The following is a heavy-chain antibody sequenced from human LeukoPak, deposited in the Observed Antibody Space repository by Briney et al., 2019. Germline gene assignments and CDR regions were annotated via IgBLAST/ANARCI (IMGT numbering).Heavy chain of an antibody. Sequence: GGSLRLSCAASGFTFSSYSMNWVRQAPGKGLEWVSSISSSSSYIYYADSVKGRFTISRDNAKNSLYLQMNSLRAEDTAVYYCARDSGSGWYTLWGQGTLVTVSS. J-gene: IGHJ4*02. CDR2: ISSSSSYI. CDR1: GFTFSSYS. CDR3: ARDSGSGWYTL. V-gene: IGHV3-21*01. D-gene: IGHD6-19*01.